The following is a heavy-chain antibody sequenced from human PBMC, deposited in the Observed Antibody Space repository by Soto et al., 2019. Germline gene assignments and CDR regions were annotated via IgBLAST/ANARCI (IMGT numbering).Heavy chain of an antibody. CDR1: GFSLSTSGVG. Sequence: SGPTLVKPTQTLTLTCTFSGFSLSTSGVGVGWIRQPPGKALEWLALIYWDDDKRYSPSLKSRLTITKDTSKNQVVLTMTNMDPVDTATYYCAHLGITERVAATDYFDYWGQGTLVTVSS. J-gene: IGHJ4*02. D-gene: IGHD2-15*01. CDR2: IYWDDDK. CDR3: AHLGITERVAATDYFDY. V-gene: IGHV2-5*02.